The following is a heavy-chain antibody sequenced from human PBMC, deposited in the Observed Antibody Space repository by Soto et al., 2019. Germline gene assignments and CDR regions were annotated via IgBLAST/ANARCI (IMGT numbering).Heavy chain of an antibody. CDR3: AKDFSSKGWMGLNAPSDS. V-gene: IGHV3-23*01. D-gene: IGHD4-4*01. CDR1: GFTFYEYG. J-gene: IGHJ4*02. Sequence: EIQLLESGGGLVEPGGSLTLSCAASGFTFYEYGMNWVRQAPGKGLEWVSSISGSSRRTDYADSVKGRFVISRDNSKAMVYLEMNRLRAADTAVYYCAKDFSSKGWMGLNAPSDSWGQGILVSVSS. CDR2: ISGSSRRT.